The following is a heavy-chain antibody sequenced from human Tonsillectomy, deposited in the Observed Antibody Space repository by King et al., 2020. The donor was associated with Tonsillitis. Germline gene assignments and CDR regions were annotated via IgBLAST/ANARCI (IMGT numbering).Heavy chain of an antibody. J-gene: IGHJ6*02. D-gene: IGHD3-10*01. CDR2: IYYSGST. CDR1: GGSISSGDYY. V-gene: IGHV4-30-4*01. CDR3: ARDVRFYYGSGSSYGMDV. Sequence: QLQESGPGLVKPSQTLSLTCTVSGGSISSGDYYWSWIRQPPGKGLEWIGYIYYSGSTYYNPSLKSRVTISVDTSKNQFSLKLSSVTAADTAVYYCARDVRFYYGSGSSYGMDVWGQGTTVTVSS.